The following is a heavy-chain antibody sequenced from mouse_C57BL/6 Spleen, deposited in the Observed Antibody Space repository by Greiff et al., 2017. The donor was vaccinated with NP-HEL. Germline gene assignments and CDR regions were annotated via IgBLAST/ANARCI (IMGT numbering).Heavy chain of an antibody. J-gene: IGHJ2*01. V-gene: IGHV1-54*01. CDR1: GYAFTNYL. D-gene: IGHD3-2*02. CDR2: INPGSGGT. Sequence: QVQLKQSGAELVRPGTSVKVSCKASGYAFTNYLIEWVKQRPGQGLEWIGVINPGSGGTNYNEKFKGKATLTADKSSSTAYMQLSSLTSEDSAVYFCARFVDSSGYADYWGQGTTLTVSS. CDR3: ARFVDSSGYADY.